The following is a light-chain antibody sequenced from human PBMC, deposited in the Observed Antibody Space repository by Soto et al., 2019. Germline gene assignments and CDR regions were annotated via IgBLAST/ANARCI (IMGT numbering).Light chain of an antibody. V-gene: IGKV3-11*01. Sequence: EIVLTQSPATLSLSPGERATLSCRASHSISNNLAWYQQKRGQPPRLLIYDASNRATGIPARFSGRGSGTDFIRTISSLEPEDFAVYYCQQRSNWPPLTFGGGTKVEIK. CDR3: QQRSNWPPLT. CDR1: HSISNN. CDR2: DAS. J-gene: IGKJ4*01.